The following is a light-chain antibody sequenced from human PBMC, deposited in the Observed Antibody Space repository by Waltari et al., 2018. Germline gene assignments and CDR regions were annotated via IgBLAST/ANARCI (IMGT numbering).Light chain of an antibody. CDR1: SSDVGDYNY. Sequence: QSALTQPASVSGSPGQSITISCTGTSSDVGDYNYVSWYQQHPGKAPKLMIYDVINRPSGVSNRFSGSKSGNTASLTISGLQAEDEADYYCSSYTSSSLYVFGSGTKVTVL. V-gene: IGLV2-14*03. CDR2: DVI. CDR3: SSYTSSSLYV. J-gene: IGLJ1*01.